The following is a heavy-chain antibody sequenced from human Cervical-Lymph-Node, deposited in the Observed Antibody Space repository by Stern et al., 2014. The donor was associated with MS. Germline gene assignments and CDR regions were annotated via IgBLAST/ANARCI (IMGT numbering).Heavy chain of an antibody. V-gene: IGHV3-11*01. CDR1: GFTFSDYY. CDR2: INGSGTAR. D-gene: IGHD2/OR15-2a*01. CDR3: ANSIA. Sequence: VQLVESGGGLVKPGGSLTLSCVASGFTFSDYYMTWIRQAPGKGLECVSYINGSGTARYYADSVKGRFTISRDNAKKSLYLHMNSLRVEDTAVYYCANSIAWGQGALVTVSS. J-gene: IGHJ5*02.